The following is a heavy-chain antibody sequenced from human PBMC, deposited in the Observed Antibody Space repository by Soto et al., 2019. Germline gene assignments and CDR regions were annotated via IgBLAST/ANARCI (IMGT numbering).Heavy chain of an antibody. CDR3: AREGAYYDFWSGSTYYFDY. CDR2: ISAYNGNT. V-gene: IGHV1-18*01. Sequence: ASVKVSCKASGYTFTSYGISWVRQAPGQGLEWMGWISAYNGNTNYAQKLQGRVTMTTDTSTSTTYMELRSLRSDDTAVYYCAREGAYYDFWSGSTYYFDYRGQGTLVTVSS. D-gene: IGHD3-3*01. J-gene: IGHJ4*02. CDR1: GYTFTSYG.